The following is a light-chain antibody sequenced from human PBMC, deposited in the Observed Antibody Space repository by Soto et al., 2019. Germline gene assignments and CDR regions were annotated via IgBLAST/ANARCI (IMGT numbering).Light chain of an antibody. V-gene: IGLV2-8*01. CDR3: SSDAGSNNFAV. CDR1: SSDVGGYNY. Sequence: QSALTQPPSASGSPGQSVTISCTGTSSDVGGYNYVSWYQQHPGKAPKVMIYEVSKRPSGVPDRFSGSKSGNTASLTVSGLQAEDEADYYCSSDAGSNNFAVFGGGTKVTVL. CDR2: EVS. J-gene: IGLJ2*01.